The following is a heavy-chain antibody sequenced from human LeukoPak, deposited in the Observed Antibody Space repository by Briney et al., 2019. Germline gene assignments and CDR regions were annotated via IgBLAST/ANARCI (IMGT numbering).Heavy chain of an antibody. J-gene: IGHJ4*02. CDR2: ISYDGSNK. CDR3: ARMPSSSSPMYSSGWYYFDY. Sequence: GGSLRLSCAASGFTFSSYGMHWVRQAPGKGLEWVAVISYDGSNKYYADSVKGRFTISRDNSKNTLHLQMNSLRAEDTAVYYCARMPSSSSPMYSSGWYYFDYWGQGTLVTVSS. D-gene: IGHD6-19*01. V-gene: IGHV3-30*03. CDR1: GFTFSSYG.